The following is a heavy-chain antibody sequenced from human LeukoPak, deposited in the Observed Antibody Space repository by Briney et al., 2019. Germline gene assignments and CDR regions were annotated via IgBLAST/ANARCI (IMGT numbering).Heavy chain of an antibody. CDR2: IYNSGRT. CDR3: AWHGYSSGWSHLY. D-gene: IGHD4-11*01. J-gene: IGHJ4*02. V-gene: IGHV4-30-4*01. CDR1: GGSISSGDYY. Sequence: PLETLSLTCTVSGGSISSGDYYWDWIRQPPGKGPEWIGYIYNSGRTSYTPSLKSRVTISVDTSKNQFSLKLSSVTAADTAVYYCAWHGYSSGWSHLYRGQGTLGTVSS.